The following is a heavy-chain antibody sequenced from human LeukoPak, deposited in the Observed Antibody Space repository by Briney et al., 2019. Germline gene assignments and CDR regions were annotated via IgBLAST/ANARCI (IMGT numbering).Heavy chain of an antibody. J-gene: IGHJ4*02. D-gene: IGHD6-19*01. Sequence: GGSLRLSCAASGFTFSRYWMSWVRQAPGKGLECVANMKQDGSEKYYVDSVKGRFTISRDNAKNSLYLQMNSLSAEDTAVYYCARDLLAVAATGIGFDYWGQGTLVTVSS. V-gene: IGHV3-7*01. CDR2: MKQDGSEK. CDR1: GFTFSRYW. CDR3: ARDLLAVAATGIGFDY.